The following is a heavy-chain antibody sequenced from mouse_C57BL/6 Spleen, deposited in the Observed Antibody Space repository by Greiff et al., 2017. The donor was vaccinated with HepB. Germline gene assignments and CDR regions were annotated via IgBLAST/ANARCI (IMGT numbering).Heavy chain of an antibody. V-gene: IGHV1-53*01. Sequence: QVQLQQPGTELVKPGASVNLSCKASGYTFTSYWMHWVKQRPGQGLEWIGNINPSNGGTNYNETFKSKATLTVDKSSSTAYMQLSSLASEASAVYYCASSPLYYYPAGFAYWGQGTLVTVSA. J-gene: IGHJ3*01. CDR2: INPSNGGT. CDR1: GYTFTSYW. CDR3: ASSPLYYYPAGFAY. D-gene: IGHD1-1*01.